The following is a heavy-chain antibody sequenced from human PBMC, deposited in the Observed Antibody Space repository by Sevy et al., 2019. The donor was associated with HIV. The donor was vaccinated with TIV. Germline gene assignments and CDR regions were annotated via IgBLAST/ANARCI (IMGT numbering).Heavy chain of an antibody. V-gene: IGHV3-48*02. CDR2: ISSSSSTM. CDR1: GFTFSSYS. Sequence: GGSLRLSCAASGFTFSSYSMNWVRQAPGKGLEWVSYISSSSSTMYYADSVKGRFTISRDNTKNSLYLQMNSLRDEDTAVYYCAGSHCSGTSYYANYYYCIDDWGQGTPVTVSS. D-gene: IGHD2-2*01. J-gene: IGHJ6*02. CDR3: AGSHCSGTSYYANYYYCIDD.